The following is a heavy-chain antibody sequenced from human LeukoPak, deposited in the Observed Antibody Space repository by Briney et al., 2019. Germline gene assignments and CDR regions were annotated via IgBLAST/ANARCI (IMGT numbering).Heavy chain of an antibody. V-gene: IGHV3-23*01. D-gene: IGHD4/OR15-4a*01. CDR2: ISGSGGST. CDR3: AKHPNTNYYYYGMDV. J-gene: IGHJ6*02. CDR1: GFTFSSYA. Sequence: GGSLRLSCAASGFTFSSYAMSWVRQAPGKGLEWVSAISGSGGSTYYADSVKGRFTISRDNSKNTLYLQMNSLRVEDTAVYYCAKHPNTNYYYYGMDVWGQGTTVTVSS.